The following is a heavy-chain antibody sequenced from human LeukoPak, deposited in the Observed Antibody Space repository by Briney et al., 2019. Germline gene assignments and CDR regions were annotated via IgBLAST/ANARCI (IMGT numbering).Heavy chain of an antibody. V-gene: IGHV1-18*01. CDR3: ARDRGYSVSDY. Sequence: ASVKVSCKASXYTXTSYXISXVRXAPGQXXEWMGWISAYNGNTNYAQKLQGRVTMTTDTSTSTAYMELRSLRSDDTAVYYCARDRGYSVSDYWGQGTLVTVSS. J-gene: IGHJ4*02. D-gene: IGHD2-2*03. CDR1: XYTXTSYX. CDR2: ISAYNGNT.